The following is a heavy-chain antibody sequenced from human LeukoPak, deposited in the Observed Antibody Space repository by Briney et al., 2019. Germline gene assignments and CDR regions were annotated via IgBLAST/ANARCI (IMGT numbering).Heavy chain of an antibody. J-gene: IGHJ3*02. D-gene: IGHD6-19*01. CDR1: GFSFSSYG. CDR2: ISDSGDST. CDR3: AKIQGWFNAAFHI. V-gene: IGHV3-23*01. Sequence: GGSLRLSCAASGFSFSSYGMSWVRQAPGKGLEWVSGISDSGDSTYYADSVKGRFTISRDISKNTLFLQMNSLRAEDTAVYYCAKIQGWFNAAFHIGGQGIMVTVSS.